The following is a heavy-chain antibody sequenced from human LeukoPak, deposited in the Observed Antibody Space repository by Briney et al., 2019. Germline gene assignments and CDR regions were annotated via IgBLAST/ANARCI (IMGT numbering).Heavy chain of an antibody. CDR1: GYTFTSYA. Sequence: ASVTVSCKASGYTFTSYAMHWVRQAPGQRLEWMGWINAGNGNTKYSQKFQGRVTITRDTSASTAYMELSSLRSEDTAVYYCARDRSFQDYSLDYWGQGTLVTVSS. D-gene: IGHD4-11*01. J-gene: IGHJ4*02. CDR2: INAGNGNT. V-gene: IGHV1-3*01. CDR3: ARDRSFQDYSLDY.